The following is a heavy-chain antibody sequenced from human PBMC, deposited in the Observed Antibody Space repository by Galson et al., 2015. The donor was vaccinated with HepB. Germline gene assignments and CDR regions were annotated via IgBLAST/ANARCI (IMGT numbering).Heavy chain of an antibody. Sequence: SLRLSCAASGFTFNTYNMNWVRQAPGKGLEWVSYISHSSVTIYYADSVKGRFTISRDNARNSLYLQMNSLRDEDTAVYYCARRISGSNYVAFENWGQGTLVTVSS. D-gene: IGHD1-26*01. CDR2: ISHSSVTI. CDR3: ARRISGSNYVAFEN. J-gene: IGHJ4*02. CDR1: GFTFNTYN. V-gene: IGHV3-48*02.